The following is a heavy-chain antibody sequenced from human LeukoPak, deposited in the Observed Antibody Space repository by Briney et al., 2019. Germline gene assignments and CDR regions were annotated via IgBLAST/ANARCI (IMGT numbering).Heavy chain of an antibody. V-gene: IGHV4-30-4*08. CDR1: GGSISSGDYY. D-gene: IGHD3-10*01. J-gene: IGHJ5*02. CDR3: ARESYGSGSYGWFDP. Sequence: PSQTLSLTCTVSGGSISSGDYYWSWIRQPPGKGLEWIGYIYYSGSTYYNPSLKSRVTISVDTSKSQFSLRLTSLTAADTAVYYCARESYGSGSYGWFDPWGQGALVTVST. CDR2: IYYSGST.